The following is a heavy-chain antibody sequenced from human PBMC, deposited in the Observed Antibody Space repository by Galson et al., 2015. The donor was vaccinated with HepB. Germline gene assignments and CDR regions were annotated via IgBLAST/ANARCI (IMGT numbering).Heavy chain of an antibody. CDR2: INAGNGNT. V-gene: IGHV1-3*01. D-gene: IGHD1-7*01. CDR1: GYTFTSYA. Sequence: SVKVSCKASGYTFTSYAMHWVRQAPGQRLEWMGWINAGNGNTKYSQKFQGRVTITRDTSASTAYMELSSLRSEDTAVYYCARAAYNWNYVGPRNNWFDPWGQGTLVTASS. CDR3: ARAAYNWNYVGPRNNWFDP. J-gene: IGHJ5*02.